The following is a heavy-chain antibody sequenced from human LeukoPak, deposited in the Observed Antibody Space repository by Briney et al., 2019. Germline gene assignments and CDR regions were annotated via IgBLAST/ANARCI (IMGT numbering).Heavy chain of an antibody. CDR3: GRKPEDGGGVGSYPMDY. CDR1: GGSFSSEA. Sequence: GASVKVSCKAFGGSFSSEAISWVRQAPGQGLEWMGGIIPIFGTANYAQKFQGRVTITTDESTSTAYMEVSSLRSEDTAVYYGGRKPEDGGGVGSYPMDYGGQGTLVTVSS. D-gene: IGHD2-8*02. V-gene: IGHV1-69*05. J-gene: IGHJ4*02. CDR2: IIPIFGTA.